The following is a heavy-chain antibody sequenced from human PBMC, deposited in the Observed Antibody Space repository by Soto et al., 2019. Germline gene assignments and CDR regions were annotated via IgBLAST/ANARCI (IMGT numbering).Heavy chain of an antibody. CDR2: ISYDGDNK. J-gene: IGHJ4*02. V-gene: IGHV3-30*03. Sequence: QVQLVESGGGVVQPGRSLRLSCAASGFTFSGYGMHWVRQAPGKGLEWVALISYDGDNKYYADSVKGRFTISRDNSKNTLYLQMVSLRPEDTSVYFCATGIAVTRGHYWGQGTLATVSS. D-gene: IGHD6-19*01. CDR1: GFTFSGYG. CDR3: ATGIAVTRGHY.